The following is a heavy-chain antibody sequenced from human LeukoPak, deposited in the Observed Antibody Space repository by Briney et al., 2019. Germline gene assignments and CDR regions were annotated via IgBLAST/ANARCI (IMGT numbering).Heavy chain of an antibody. CDR2: IYPGDSDT. CDR3: ARHFNQGRVTIFGVVPDYYGMDV. J-gene: IGHJ6*02. Sequence: GESLKISCKGSGYSFTSYWIGWVRQMPGKGLEWMGIIYPGDSDTRYSPSFQGQVTISADKSISTAYLQWSSLKASDTAMYYCARHFNQGRVTIFGVVPDYYGMDVWGQGTTVTVSS. CDR1: GYSFTSYW. D-gene: IGHD3-3*01. V-gene: IGHV5-51*01.